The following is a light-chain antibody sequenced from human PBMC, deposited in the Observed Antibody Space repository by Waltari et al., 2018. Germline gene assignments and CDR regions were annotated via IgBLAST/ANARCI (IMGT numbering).Light chain of an antibody. V-gene: IGLV2-23*02. CDR1: SSDVGGYNY. J-gene: IGLJ2*01. CDR2: DVS. CDR3: CSYAGSSTHVL. Sequence: QSALTQPASVSGSPGQSITISCAGPSSDVGGYNYVSWYQQYPDKAPNLMIYDVSKRPSGVSNRFSGSKSGNTASLTISGLQAEDEADYYCCSYAGSSTHVLFGGGTKLTVL.